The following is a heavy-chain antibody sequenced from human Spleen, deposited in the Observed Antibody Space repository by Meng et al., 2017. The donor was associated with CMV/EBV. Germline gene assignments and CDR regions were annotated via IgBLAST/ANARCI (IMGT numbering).Heavy chain of an antibody. D-gene: IGHD1-26*01. Sequence: WKASGGTFITYTFTWVRQAPGQGLEWIGRIIPILNITNYAQSFQGRVSIIADKSTSTAYMELSSLKSEDTAVYFCASLVGVTSAFDIWGQGTMVTVSS. V-gene: IGHV1-69*02. CDR2: IIPILNIT. J-gene: IGHJ3*02. CDR1: GGTFITYT. CDR3: ASLVGVTSAFDI.